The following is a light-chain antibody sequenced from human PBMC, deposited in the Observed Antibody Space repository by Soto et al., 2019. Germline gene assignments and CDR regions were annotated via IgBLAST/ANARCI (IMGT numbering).Light chain of an antibody. V-gene: IGKV3-20*01. CDR1: RTVDGNY. CDR2: SAS. J-gene: IGKJ1*01. Sequence: PGERATLSCRASRTVDGNYLAWYHQKPGQAPRLLIHSASTRAPGIPDRFSASGAGTDFTLTISRLEPEDFAVYYCQQYGSSPVTFGQGTKVDIK. CDR3: QQYGSSPVT.